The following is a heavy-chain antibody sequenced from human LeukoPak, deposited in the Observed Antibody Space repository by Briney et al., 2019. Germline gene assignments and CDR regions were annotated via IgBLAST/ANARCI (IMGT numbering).Heavy chain of an antibody. D-gene: IGHD1-26*01. V-gene: IGHV4-34*01. CDR1: GGSFSAYY. CDR3: AGGATYAWELLRY. CDR2: INHSGSA. J-gene: IGHJ4*02. Sequence: SETLSLTSGVYGGSFSAYYWTWIRQPAGKGLEWIGEINHSGSANYNPSHKSRFTISADTSKNQFSLKLTSVTDEDTAVYYCAGGATYAWELLRYCGEGALVTVSS.